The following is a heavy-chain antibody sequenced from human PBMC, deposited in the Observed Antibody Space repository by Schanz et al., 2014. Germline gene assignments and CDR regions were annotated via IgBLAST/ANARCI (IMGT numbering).Heavy chain of an antibody. CDR3: AKVAPAATYLDS. V-gene: IGHV3-11*05. J-gene: IGHJ4*02. D-gene: IGHD2-2*01. CDR2: ISDSGDST. CDR1: GFIFSNSW. Sequence: QVQLVESGGGVVQPGRSLRLSCAASGFIFSNSWMSWVRQAPGKGLEWVSDISDSGDSTHYADSVKGRFSISRDNGETSVYLQINSLRVEDTAVYYCAKVAPAATYLDSWGLGTLVTVSS.